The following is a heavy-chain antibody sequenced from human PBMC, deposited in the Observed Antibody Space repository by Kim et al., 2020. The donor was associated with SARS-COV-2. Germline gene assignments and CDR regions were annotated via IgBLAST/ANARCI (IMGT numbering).Heavy chain of an antibody. Sequence: SETLSLTCAVSGDSISSNSWWTWVRQPPEKGLEWIGEIFYTGTTNYSPSSSSRVTISVDKSKNGFSFQVTSLTAADTAILYCAGWGHFGGLGLAFDYWG. CDR3: AGWGHFGGLGLAFDY. V-gene: IGHV4-4*02. J-gene: IGHJ4*01. CDR1: GDSISSNSW. D-gene: IGHD2-21*01. CDR2: IFYTGTT.